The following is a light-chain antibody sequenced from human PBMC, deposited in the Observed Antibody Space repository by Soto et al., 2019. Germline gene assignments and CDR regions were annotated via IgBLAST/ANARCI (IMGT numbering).Light chain of an antibody. CDR2: AAS. CDR1: QSIRTY. J-gene: IGKJ1*01. V-gene: IGKV1-39*01. CDR3: QQSYSTMAT. Sequence: DFQMTQSPSSLSASIGDRVTITCRASQSIRTYLNCYQQKPGKAPQLLIYAASRLQSGVPSRFSGSGSGTDFTLTISSLQPEDFATYYCQQSYSTMATFGQGTKVDIK.